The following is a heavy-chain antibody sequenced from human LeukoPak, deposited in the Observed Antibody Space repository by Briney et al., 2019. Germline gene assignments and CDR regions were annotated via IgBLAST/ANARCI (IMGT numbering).Heavy chain of an antibody. V-gene: IGHV4-34*01. D-gene: IGHD3-10*01. Sequence: SETLSLTCAVYGGSFSGYYWSWIRQPPGKGLEWIGEINHSRSTNYNPSLKSRVTISVDTSKNQFSLKLSSVTAADTAVYYCARFPRITMVRGEYWFDPWGQGTLVTVSS. CDR1: GGSFSGYY. CDR2: INHSRST. J-gene: IGHJ5*02. CDR3: ARFPRITMVRGEYWFDP.